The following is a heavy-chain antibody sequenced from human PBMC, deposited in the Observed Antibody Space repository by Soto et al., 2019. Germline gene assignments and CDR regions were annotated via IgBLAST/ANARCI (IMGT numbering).Heavy chain of an antibody. J-gene: IGHJ4*01. CDR3: SRVHLRGYEILTGYHGGFDY. Sequence: ASVKVTCKASGYTFTGYYMHWVRQAPGQGLEWMGWINPNSGGTNYAQKFQGRVTMTRDTSISTAYMELSRLRSDDTAVYYCSRVHLRGYEILTGYHGGFDYW. CDR2: INPNSGGT. D-gene: IGHD3-9*01. CDR1: GYTFTGYY. V-gene: IGHV1-2*02.